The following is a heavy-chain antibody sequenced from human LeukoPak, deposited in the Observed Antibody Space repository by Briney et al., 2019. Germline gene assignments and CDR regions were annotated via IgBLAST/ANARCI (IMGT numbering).Heavy chain of an antibody. CDR1: GGSITRGGYH. CDR2: IYHTGSA. V-gene: IGHV4-30-2*01. Sequence: SETLSLTCTVSGGSITRGGYHRSWIRQPPGKALEWIGYIYHTGSAYYNPSLKSRVTISVDRSKNQFSLRLTSVTAADTAVYYCARDLFLWGQGTLVTVSS. J-gene: IGHJ4*02. D-gene: IGHD3-10*02. CDR3: ARDLFL.